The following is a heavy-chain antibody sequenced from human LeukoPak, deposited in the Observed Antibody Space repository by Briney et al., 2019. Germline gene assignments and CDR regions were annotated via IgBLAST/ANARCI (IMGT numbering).Heavy chain of an antibody. CDR3: AKDYIGYDEDFDY. CDR1: GFTFSSYA. J-gene: IGHJ4*02. D-gene: IGHD2-2*01. V-gene: IGHV3-23*01. Sequence: GGSLRLSCAASGFTFSSYAMSWVSQAPGKGLEWVSSISGSGYSTYYPKSVKGRFSISRDNSKNTLYLEMNSLRAEDTAVYYCAKDYIGYDEDFDYWGQGTLVTVSS. CDR2: ISGSGYST.